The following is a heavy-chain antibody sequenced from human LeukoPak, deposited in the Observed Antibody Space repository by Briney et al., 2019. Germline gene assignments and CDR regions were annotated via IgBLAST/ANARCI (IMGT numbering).Heavy chain of an antibody. J-gene: IGHJ3*02. CDR1: GFTFSSYD. CDR2: IGTAGDT. CDR3: ARGEGYCSSTSCAGAFDI. D-gene: IGHD2-2*01. V-gene: IGHV3-13*01. Sequence: GGSLRLSCAASGFTFSSYDMHWVRQATGKGLEWVSAIGTAGDTYYPGSVKGRFTISRENAKNSLYLQMNSLRAEDTAVYYCARGEGYCSSTSCAGAFDIWGQGTMVTVSS.